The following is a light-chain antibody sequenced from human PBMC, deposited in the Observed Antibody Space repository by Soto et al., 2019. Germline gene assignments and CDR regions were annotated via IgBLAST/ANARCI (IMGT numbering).Light chain of an antibody. CDR1: SSDVGGYNY. CDR2: EVS. Sequence: QSALTQPASVSGSPGQSITISCTGTSSDVGGYNYLSWYQQHPGKAPRVMIYEVSNRPSGVSNRFSGSKSGNTASLTISGLQAEDEADYFCSSYTTIGTPVFGGGTQLTVL. CDR3: SSYTTIGTPV. J-gene: IGLJ3*02. V-gene: IGLV2-14*01.